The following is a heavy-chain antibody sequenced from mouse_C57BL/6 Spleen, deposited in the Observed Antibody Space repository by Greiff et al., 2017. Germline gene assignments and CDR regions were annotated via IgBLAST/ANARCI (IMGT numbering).Heavy chain of an antibody. D-gene: IGHD2-4*01. J-gene: IGHJ4*01. CDR1: GYTFTSYW. V-gene: IGHV1-64*01. CDR2: IHPNSGST. Sequence: QVQLQQPGAELVKPGASVKLSCKASGYTFTSYWMHWVKQRPGQGLEWIGMIHPNSGSTNYNEKFKSKATLTVDKSSSTAYMQLSSLTSEDSAGYYWARQGLRRGYYAMDYWGQGTSVTVSS. CDR3: ARQGLRRGYYAMDY.